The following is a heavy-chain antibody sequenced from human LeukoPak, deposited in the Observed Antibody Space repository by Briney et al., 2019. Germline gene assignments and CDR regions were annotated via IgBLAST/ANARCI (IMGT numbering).Heavy chain of an antibody. CDR2: IYNGGTT. CDR1: GFTFNY. D-gene: IGHD1-14*01. V-gene: IGHV3-66*01. J-gene: IGHJ4*02. CDR3: ARGTSEAFRSLDC. Sequence: GALKLTCAASGFTFNYMTWVRQAPGKGLEWVSVIYNGGTTYYADSVKGRFTISRDNSENTLYLQLNSLRAEDTAVYYCARGTSEAFRSLDCWGQGTLVTVSS.